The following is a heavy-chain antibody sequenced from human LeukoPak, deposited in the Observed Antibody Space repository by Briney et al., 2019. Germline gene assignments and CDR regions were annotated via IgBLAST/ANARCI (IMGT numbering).Heavy chain of an antibody. D-gene: IGHD1-26*01. J-gene: IGHJ4*02. V-gene: IGHV3-53*01. CDR3: VKDLGRYRNNCFDY. CDR2: IRSDGGST. CDR1: GFTVSSNY. Sequence: GGSLRLSCAASGFTVSSNYVSWVRQAPGKGLEWVSFIRSDGGSTLYADSVKGRFTISRDDSKNTLYLQMNSLRAEDTAVYYCVKDLGRYRNNCFDYWGQGTLVTVSS.